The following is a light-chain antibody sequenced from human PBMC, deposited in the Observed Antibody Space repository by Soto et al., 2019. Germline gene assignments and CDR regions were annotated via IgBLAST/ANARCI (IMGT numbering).Light chain of an antibody. Sequence: EIVMTQSPGTLSVSPGERATLSCRASQSVSSNLAWYQQKPGQAPRLLIYGASTRATGIPASFSGSGSGTEFTLTIGCLQSEDFAVYYCQQYNNWPRTFGQGTKVEIK. V-gene: IGKV3-15*01. J-gene: IGKJ1*01. CDR2: GAS. CDR1: QSVSSN. CDR3: QQYNNWPRT.